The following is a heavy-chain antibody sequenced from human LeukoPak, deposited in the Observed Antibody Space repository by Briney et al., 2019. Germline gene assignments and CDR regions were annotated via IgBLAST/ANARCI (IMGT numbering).Heavy chain of an antibody. J-gene: IGHJ3*02. CDR2: ISGSGGST. CDR3: AKSGGGSYYVWNAFDI. V-gene: IGHV3-23*01. D-gene: IGHD1-26*01. Sequence: PGGSLRLSCAASGFTFSSYGMSWVRQAPGKGLGWVSAISGSGGSTYYADSVKGRFTISRDKSKNTLDPQMNSLRAEDTAVYYCAKSGGGSYYVWNAFDIWGQGTMVTVSS. CDR1: GFTFSSYG.